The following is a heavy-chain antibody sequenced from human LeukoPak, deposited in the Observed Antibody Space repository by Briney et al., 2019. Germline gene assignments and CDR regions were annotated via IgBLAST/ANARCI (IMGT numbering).Heavy chain of an antibody. CDR2: IGPSGAKT. Sequence: GGTLRLSCAASGFTFSSYGMNWVRQAPGKGLEWVSGIGPSGAKTYYADSVKGRFTISRDNPKNTVYLQMNSLRADDTAVYYCANGYSFWGQGTLVTVSS. J-gene: IGHJ4*02. V-gene: IGHV3-23*01. CDR3: ANGYSF. CDR1: GFTFSSYG. D-gene: IGHD5-18*01.